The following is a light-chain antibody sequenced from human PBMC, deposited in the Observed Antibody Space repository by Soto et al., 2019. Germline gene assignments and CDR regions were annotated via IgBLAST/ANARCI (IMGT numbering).Light chain of an antibody. CDR2: AAS. Sequence: DIQMTQSPSSVSASVGDRVTITCRASQAISTWLAWYQQKPGKDPKLLIYAASNLQTGVPSRFSGSGSGTDFTLTISSLQPEDFATYYCQQANSFPRTFGQGTKVAIK. CDR1: QAISTW. CDR3: QQANSFPRT. J-gene: IGKJ1*01. V-gene: IGKV1D-12*01.